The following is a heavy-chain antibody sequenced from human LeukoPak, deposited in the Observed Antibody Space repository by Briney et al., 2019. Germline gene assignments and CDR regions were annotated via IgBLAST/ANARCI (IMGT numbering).Heavy chain of an antibody. CDR1: GGSISSSNW. D-gene: IGHD6-6*01. CDR2: IYHSGST. V-gene: IGHV4-4*02. J-gene: IGHJ3*02. CDR3: VRKGDISSSRVFDI. Sequence: SETLSLTCAVSGGSISSSNWWSWVRQPPGKGLEWIGEIYHSGSTNYNPSLKSRVTISVDTSKNQFSLKLSSVTAADTAVYYCVRKGDISSSRVFDIWGQGTMVTVSS.